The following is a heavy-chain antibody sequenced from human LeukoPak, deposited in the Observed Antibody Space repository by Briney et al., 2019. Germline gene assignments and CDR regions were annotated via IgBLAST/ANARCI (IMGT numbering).Heavy chain of an antibody. CDR1: GFTFSSDA. Sequence: GGSLRLSCAASGFTFSSDAMTWVRQAPGKGLDWVSSINNSGTDTYYADSVKGRFTISRDNSKTTLFLHINSLRAEDTAVYYCAAAVNTGRAEHYWGQGTLVTVSS. V-gene: IGHV3-23*01. CDR3: AAAVNTGRAEHY. CDR2: INNSGTDT. J-gene: IGHJ4*02. D-gene: IGHD4-17*01.